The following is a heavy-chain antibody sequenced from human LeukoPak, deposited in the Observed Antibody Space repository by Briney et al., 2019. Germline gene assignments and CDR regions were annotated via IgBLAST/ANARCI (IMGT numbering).Heavy chain of an antibody. J-gene: IGHJ4*02. CDR2: ISGSGGGT. D-gene: IGHD3-10*01. Sequence: GGSLRLSCAASGFTFSSYAMSWVRQAPGKGLEWVSAISGSGGGTYYADSVKGRFTISRDNSKNTLYLQMNSLRAEDTAVYYCARSRKLLWFGELGDYWGQGTLVTVSS. CDR3: ARSRKLLWFGELGDY. CDR1: GFTFSSYA. V-gene: IGHV3-23*01.